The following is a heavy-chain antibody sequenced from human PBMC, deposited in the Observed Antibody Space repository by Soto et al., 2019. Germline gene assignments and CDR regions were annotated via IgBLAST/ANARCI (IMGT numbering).Heavy chain of an antibody. CDR3: AKGHYYDNVGNCVTNQAFDS. J-gene: IGHJ4*02. V-gene: IGHV3-23*01. D-gene: IGHD3-22*01. CDR1: GFSFNNCA. CDR2: ISGGGTGT. Sequence: EVQLLQSGGGVVQPGGSLRLSCAVSGFSFNNCAMNWVRLAPGKGLEWVSSISGGGTGTYSADAVRGRFTISSDKSRNTVYLQMSSLRAEDTAVYYCAKGHYYDNVGNCVTNQAFDSWGQGSLVTVSS.